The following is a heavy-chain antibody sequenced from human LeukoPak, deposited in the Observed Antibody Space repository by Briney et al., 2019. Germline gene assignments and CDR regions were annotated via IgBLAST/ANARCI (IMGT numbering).Heavy chain of an antibody. D-gene: IGHD1-26*01. CDR1: GFTVSNNY. V-gene: IGHV3-53*01. J-gene: IGHJ4*02. CDR3: VRVEYSGSHYLFDL. CDR2: IYSGGST. Sequence: GSLRLSCAASGFTVSNNYMSWVRQAPGKGLEWVSVIYSGGSTYYADSVKGRFIISRDNYKSTLYLQMNSLRAEDTAVYYCVRVEYSGSHYLFDLWGQGTLVTVSS.